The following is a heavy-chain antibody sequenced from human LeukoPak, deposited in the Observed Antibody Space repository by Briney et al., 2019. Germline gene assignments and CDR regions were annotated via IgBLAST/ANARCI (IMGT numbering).Heavy chain of an antibody. V-gene: IGHV3-7*04. CDR3: ARGDKFSGDY. Sequence: GGSLRLSCAASGFTFSTYWMSWVRQAPGKGLEWVANIHRDGNEKYYVDSVKGRFTISRDNAKNSLHLQMNSLRAADPAVYYCARGDKFSGDYWGQGTLVTVSS. CDR2: IHRDGNEK. J-gene: IGHJ4*02. D-gene: IGHD2-15*01. CDR1: GFTFSTYW.